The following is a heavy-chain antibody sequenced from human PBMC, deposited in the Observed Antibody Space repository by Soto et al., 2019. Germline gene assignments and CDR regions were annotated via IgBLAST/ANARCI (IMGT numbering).Heavy chain of an antibody. CDR3: ARRGYGSEWANVYMDV. V-gene: IGHV3-64*01. D-gene: IGHD6-25*01. CDR1: GFTFSNYE. J-gene: IGHJ6*03. CDR2: ISNNGAHT. Sequence: EAQLVESGGGLVQPGGSLRLSCAASGFTFSNYEMHWVRQAPGKGLEYVSGISNNGAHTDYAKSVKGRFTISRDNSENTLYLQMGSLRAEDIALYYCARRGYGSEWANVYMDVWGKGTTVTVS.